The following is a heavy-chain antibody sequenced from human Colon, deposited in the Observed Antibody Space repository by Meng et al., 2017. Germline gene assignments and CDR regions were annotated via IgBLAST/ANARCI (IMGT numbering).Heavy chain of an antibody. V-gene: IGHV4-61*03. D-gene: IGHD4-17*01. CDR3: ARVNGDFDEAWFDP. J-gene: IGHJ5*02. Sequence: VQLRASAQGLVRPSETLSLLCTVSGASFSSDSHYWSWIRQSPGKGLEWIGYIYYTGNTNYNPSLASRVSMSLDTSKNHFSLHLTSVTAADTAIYYCARVNGDFDEAWFDPWGQGTLVTVSS. CDR2: IYYTGNT. CDR1: GASFSSDSHY.